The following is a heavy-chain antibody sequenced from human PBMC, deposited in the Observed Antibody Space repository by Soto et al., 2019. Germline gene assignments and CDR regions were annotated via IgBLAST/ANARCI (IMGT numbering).Heavy chain of an antibody. CDR1: GGSISSYY. J-gene: IGHJ5*02. CDR3: ARELFGRSVWFDP. V-gene: IGHV4-59*01. D-gene: IGHD3-10*01. Sequence: QVQLQESGPGLVKPSETLSLTCTVSGGSISSYYWSWIRQPPGKGLEWIGYIYYSGSTNYNPSLKSRVTISVDTSKNQFSLKLSSGTAADTAVYYCARELFGRSVWFDPWGQGTLVTVSS. CDR2: IYYSGST.